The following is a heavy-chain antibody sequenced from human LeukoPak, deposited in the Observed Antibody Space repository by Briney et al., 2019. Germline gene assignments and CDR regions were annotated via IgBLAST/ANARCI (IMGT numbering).Heavy chain of an antibody. CDR1: GGSISSYY. CDR2: IYYSGST. V-gene: IGHV4-59*01. Sequence: SETLSLTCTVSGGSISSYYWSWIRQPPGKGLEWIGYIYYSGSTNYNPSLKSRVTISVDTSKNQFSLKMRSVTAADTAVYYCARDRRDTSMVWDYWGQGTLVTVSS. D-gene: IGHD5-18*01. J-gene: IGHJ4*02. CDR3: ARDRRDTSMVWDY.